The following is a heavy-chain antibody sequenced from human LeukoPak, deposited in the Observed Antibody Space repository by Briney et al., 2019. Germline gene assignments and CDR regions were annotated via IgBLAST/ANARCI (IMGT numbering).Heavy chain of an antibody. CDR2: LYYTGDT. CDR1: GGSISPYY. J-gene: IGHJ5*02. D-gene: IGHD7-27*01. Sequence: PSETLSLTCNVSGGSISPYYWSWIRQVPGKGVGWIGYLYYTGDTKYNPSLKSRVTISVDTSKNQFSLKLRSVTAADTAVYYCARGPWAWFDPWGQGTLVTVSS. V-gene: IGHV4-59*01. CDR3: ARGPWAWFDP.